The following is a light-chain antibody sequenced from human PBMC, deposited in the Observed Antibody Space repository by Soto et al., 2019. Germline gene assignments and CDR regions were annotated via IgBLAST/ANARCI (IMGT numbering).Light chain of an antibody. V-gene: IGKV1-9*01. J-gene: IGKJ5*01. CDR3: QQVNNYPIT. CDR1: QGIRNY. Sequence: DIQLTQSPSFLSASVGDRFTITFRASQGIRNYLAWYQQKPGRAPKLLIYIASILQTGVPSRFTGSQSGTEFTLTITSLQPEDFATYYCQQVNNYPITFGQGTRLEIK. CDR2: IAS.